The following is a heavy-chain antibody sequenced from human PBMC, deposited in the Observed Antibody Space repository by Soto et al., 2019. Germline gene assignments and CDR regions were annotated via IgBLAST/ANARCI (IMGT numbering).Heavy chain of an antibody. J-gene: IGHJ4*02. CDR3: ARGRYSYGPTRTYYFDY. CDR1: GGSFSGYY. Sequence: QVQLQQWGAGLLKPSETLSLTCAVYGGSFSGYYWSWIRQPPGKGLEWIGEINHSGSTNYNPSLKSRVNISVDTSKTQFSLKLSSVTAADTAVYYCARGRYSYGPTRTYYFDYWGQGTLVTVSS. D-gene: IGHD5-18*01. V-gene: IGHV4-34*01. CDR2: INHSGST.